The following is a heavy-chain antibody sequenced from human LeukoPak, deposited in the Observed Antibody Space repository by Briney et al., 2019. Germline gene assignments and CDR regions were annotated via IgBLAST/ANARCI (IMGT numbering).Heavy chain of an antibody. V-gene: IGHV1-24*01. D-gene: IGHD4-17*01. CDR3: ATPYGDYRDYYFDY. CDR2: FDPEDGET. J-gene: IGHJ4*02. Sequence: ASVKVSCKVSGYTLTELSMHWVRQAPGKGLEWMGGFDPEDGETIYAQKFQGRVTMTEDTSTDTAYMELSSPRSEDTAVYYCATPYGDYRDYYFDYWGQGTLVTVSS. CDR1: GYTLTELS.